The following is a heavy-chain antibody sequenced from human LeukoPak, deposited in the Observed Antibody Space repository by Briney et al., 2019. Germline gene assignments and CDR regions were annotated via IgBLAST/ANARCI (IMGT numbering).Heavy chain of an antibody. CDR3: ARDWNHYYYYYMDV. CDR2: IYTSGST. Sequence: SETLSLTCTVSGGSISSYYWSWIRQPAGKGLDWIGRIYTSGSTNYNPSLKSRVTMSVDTSKNQFSLKLSSVTAADTAVYYCARDWNHYYYYYMDVWGKGTTVTVSS. V-gene: IGHV4-4*07. CDR1: GGSISSYY. D-gene: IGHD1-1*01. J-gene: IGHJ6*03.